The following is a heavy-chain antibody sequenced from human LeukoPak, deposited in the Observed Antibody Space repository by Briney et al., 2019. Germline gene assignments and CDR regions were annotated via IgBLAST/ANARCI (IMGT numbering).Heavy chain of an antibody. CDR3: ARGGVYSTSAVDY. Sequence: GGSLRLSCAASGFTFSSYSMNWVRQAPGKGLEWVSYISSSSSTIYYADSVKGRFTISRDNVKNTLYLQMNSLRAEDTAVYYCARGGVYSTSAVDYWGQGTLVTVSS. D-gene: IGHD6-6*01. J-gene: IGHJ4*02. CDR1: GFTFSSYS. V-gene: IGHV3-48*04. CDR2: ISSSSSTI.